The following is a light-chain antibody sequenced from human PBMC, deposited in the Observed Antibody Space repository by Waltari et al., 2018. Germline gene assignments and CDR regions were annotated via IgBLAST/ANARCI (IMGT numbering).Light chain of an antibody. CDR1: QSISTY. CDR3: QQSNSTPYT. J-gene: IGKJ2*01. CDR2: DAS. Sequence: DIHMTQSPFFLSASVVDRVTITFRASQSISTYLNWYQQEKGRAPRLLIYDASTLQSGVPSRFSGSGSGTDFTLTIRSLQPEDFATYYCQQSNSTPYTFGQGTKLEIK. V-gene: IGKV1-39*01.